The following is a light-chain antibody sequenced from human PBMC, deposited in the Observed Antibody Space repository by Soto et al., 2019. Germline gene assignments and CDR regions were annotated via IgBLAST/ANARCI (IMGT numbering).Light chain of an antibody. V-gene: IGKV3-20*01. CDR3: QQYGSSPWT. CDR2: GAS. J-gene: IGKJ1*01. CDR1: QRISSN. Sequence: EIVMTQSPSTLPVSPVERSTLSCMASQRISSNLAWYQQKPGQAPRLLIYGASSRATGIPDRFSGSGSGTDFTLTISRLEPEDFAVYYCQQYGSSPWTFGQGTKVDIK.